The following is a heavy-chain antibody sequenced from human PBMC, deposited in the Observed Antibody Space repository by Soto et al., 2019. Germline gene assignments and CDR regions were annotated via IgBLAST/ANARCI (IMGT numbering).Heavy chain of an antibody. V-gene: IGHV3-11*01. J-gene: IGHJ4*02. CDR3: ASDIGYSDSSGYFDY. CDR1: GFTFSDYY. Sequence: GGSLRLSCSASGFTFSDYYMSWIRQAPGKGLEWISYIDSSGSIIYYADSVKGRFTISRDNAKNSLYLQMNSLRAEDTAVYYCASDIGYSDSSGYFDYCGQRTLVTVSS. D-gene: IGHD3-22*01. CDR2: IDSSGSII.